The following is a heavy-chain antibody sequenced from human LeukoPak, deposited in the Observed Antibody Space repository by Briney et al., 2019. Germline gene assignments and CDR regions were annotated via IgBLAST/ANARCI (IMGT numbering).Heavy chain of an antibody. CDR1: GGSFSGYL. CDR3: ARDSNDAFGI. V-gene: IGHV4-34*01. CDR2: INYNGEIT. Sequence: PSETLSLTCTVSGGSFSGYLWSWLRQSPGKGLEWIGEINYNGEITNYNPSLKSRLTMSVDTSKNQFSLKLSSVTAADTAVYYCARDSNDAFGIWGQGTMVTVSS. J-gene: IGHJ3*02.